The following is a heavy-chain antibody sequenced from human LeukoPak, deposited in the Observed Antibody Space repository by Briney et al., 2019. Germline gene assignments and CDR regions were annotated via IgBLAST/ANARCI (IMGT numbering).Heavy chain of an antibody. D-gene: IGHD3-22*01. CDR1: GGSISSNF. V-gene: IGHV4-59*01. Sequence: SETLSLTCTVSGGSISSNFWSWIRQPPGEGLEWIGYIYYSGSTIYNPSLKSRVTISVDTSKNQFSLKLSSVTAADTAVYYCARRAYSSGYYYFDYWGQGTLVTVSS. CDR3: ARRAYSSGYYYFDY. J-gene: IGHJ4*02. CDR2: IYYSGST.